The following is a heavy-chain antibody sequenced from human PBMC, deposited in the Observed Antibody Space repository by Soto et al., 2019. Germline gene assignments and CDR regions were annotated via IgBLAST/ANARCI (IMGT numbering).Heavy chain of an antibody. CDR3: AKERTIASRTIDS. Sequence: PGGSLRLSCTASGFTFSDHGMHWVRQAPGKGLEWVASISGSVGSTFYADSVKGRFTISRDNYLNTLDLQMNSRRAEDTAVYYCAKERTIASRTIDSWGQGTLVPVSS. V-gene: IGHV3-23*01. D-gene: IGHD6-6*01. CDR2: ISGSVGST. J-gene: IGHJ4*02. CDR1: GFTFSDHG.